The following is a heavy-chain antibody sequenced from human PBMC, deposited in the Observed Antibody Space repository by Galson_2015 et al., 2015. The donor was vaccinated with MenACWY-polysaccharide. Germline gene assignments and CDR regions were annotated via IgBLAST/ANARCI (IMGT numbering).Heavy chain of an antibody. V-gene: IGHV3-48*02. J-gene: IGHJ3*02. CDR1: GFAFCGYG. CDR3: ALYNWNDKGGALDI. D-gene: IGHD1-1*01. Sequence: SLRLSCEASGFAFCGYGVNWVRQTPGKGLEWVSYISASSSAIYYADSVKGRFTISRDNAKKSLYLQMNSLRDEDTAVYYCALYNWNDKGGALDIWGRGTMVTVSS. CDR2: ISASSSAI.